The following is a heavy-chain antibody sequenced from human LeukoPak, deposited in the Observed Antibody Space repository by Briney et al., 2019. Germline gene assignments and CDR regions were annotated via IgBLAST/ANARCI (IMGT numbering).Heavy chain of an antibody. CDR3: ARHEYSGSYYGLSWFDP. CDR2: INHSGST. D-gene: IGHD1-26*01. J-gene: IGHJ5*02. Sequence: SETLSLTCVVYGGSFSGYYWSWIRQPPGKGLEWMGEINHSGSTNYNPSVKSRVTMSVDTSKNQLSPKLSSLTAADTAVYYCARHEYSGSYYGLSWFDPWGQGTLVTVS. CDR1: GGSFSGYY. V-gene: IGHV4-34*01.